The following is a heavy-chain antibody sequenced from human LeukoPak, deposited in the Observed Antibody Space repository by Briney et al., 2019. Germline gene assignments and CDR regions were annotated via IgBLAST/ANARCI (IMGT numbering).Heavy chain of an antibody. Sequence: SETLSLTCTVSGFSITSGYLWGWIRQPPGKGLEWIGNVYTTGAGSTYHNPSLKSRVTISVDTSKNQFSLKLSSVTAADTAVYYCARQGGITMIVVVIQDAFDIWGQGTMVTVSS. V-gene: IGHV4-38-2*02. J-gene: IGHJ3*02. D-gene: IGHD3-22*01. CDR2: VYTTGAGST. CDR3: ARQGGITMIVVVIQDAFDI. CDR1: GFSITSGYL.